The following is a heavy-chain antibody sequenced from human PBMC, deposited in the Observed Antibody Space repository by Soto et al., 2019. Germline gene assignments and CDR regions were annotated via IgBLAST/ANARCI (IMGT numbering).Heavy chain of an antibody. J-gene: IGHJ4*01. V-gene: IGHV5-51*01. CDR1: AYSFTNYW. CDR3: ACLSRYYSYTGFDY. Sequence: GESLKICCTGSAYSFTNYWIGWVRQMPGKGLECMGSIDPGDSYTKYSPSFQGQVTISADKSINTAYLRWSSLKASDTAMYYCACLSRYYSYTGFDYWGQGTLVTVSS. D-gene: IGHD3-16*01. CDR2: IDPGDSYT.